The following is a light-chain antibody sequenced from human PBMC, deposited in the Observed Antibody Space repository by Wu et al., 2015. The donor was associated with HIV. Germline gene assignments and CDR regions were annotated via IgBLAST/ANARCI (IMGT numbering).Light chain of an antibody. V-gene: IGKV1-27*01. CDR2: AAS. Sequence: DIQMTQSPSSLSASVGDRVTITCRASQGISNFLAWYQQKQGKAPQLLIFAASTLQSGVSSRFSGSGSGTDFTLTINSLLPEDVATYYCQKYDDAPWTFGQGTKVETK. J-gene: IGKJ1*01. CDR1: QGISNF. CDR3: QKYDDAPWT.